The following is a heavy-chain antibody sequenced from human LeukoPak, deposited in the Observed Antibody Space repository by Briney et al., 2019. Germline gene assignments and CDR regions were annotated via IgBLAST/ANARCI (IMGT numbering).Heavy chain of an antibody. Sequence: GGSLRLSCAASGFTFSDYYMSWIRQAPGKGLEWVSYIISSSSYTNYADSVKGRFTISRDNAKNSLYLQMNSLRAEDTAVYYCASFPYCSSTSCSSPWGQGTLVTVSS. CDR1: GFTFSDYY. CDR3: ASFPYCSSTSCSSP. J-gene: IGHJ5*02. CDR2: IISSSSYT. V-gene: IGHV3-11*03. D-gene: IGHD2-2*01.